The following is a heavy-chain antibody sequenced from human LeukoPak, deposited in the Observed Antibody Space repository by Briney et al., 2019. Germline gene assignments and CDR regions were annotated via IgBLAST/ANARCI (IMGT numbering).Heavy chain of an antibody. CDR2: ISSSSSYI. J-gene: IGHJ6*02. CDR1: GFTFSSYS. CDR3: ARGGYSGYDSDYYGMDV. D-gene: IGHD5-12*01. Sequence: GGSLRLSCAASGFTFSSYSMNWVRQAPGKGLEWVSSISSSSSYIYYADSVKGRFTISIDNAKNSLYLQMNSLRAEDTAVYYCARGGYSGYDSDYYGMDVWSQATTVTVSS. V-gene: IGHV3-21*01.